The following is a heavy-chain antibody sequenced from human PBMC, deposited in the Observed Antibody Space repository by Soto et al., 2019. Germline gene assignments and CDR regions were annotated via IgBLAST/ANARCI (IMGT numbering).Heavy chain of an antibody. J-gene: IGHJ6*03. D-gene: IGHD5-12*01. CDR3: ARGGHLGGYVRIYYYYYYMDV. CDR1: GGSISSGGYY. V-gene: IGHV4-31*03. Sequence: SETLSLTCTVSGGSISSGGYYWSWIRQLPGKGLEWIGYIYYSGSTYYNPSLKSRVTISVDTSKNQFSLKLSSVTAADTAVYYCARGGHLGGYVRIYYYYYYMDVWGKGTTVTVSS. CDR2: IYYSGST.